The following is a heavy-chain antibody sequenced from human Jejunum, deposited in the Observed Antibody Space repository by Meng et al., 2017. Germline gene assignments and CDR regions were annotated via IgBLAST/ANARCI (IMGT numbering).Heavy chain of an antibody. V-gene: IGHV3-11*01. CDR3: VGSRTYPSYFEY. Sequence: GESLKISCAASGFSFSDSYMSWIRQVPGKGLEFVSYISDSGSAQYYADSVKGRFTISRDNTKNSLSLQMNSLTVDDTAVYYCVGSRTYPSYFEYLGQGTLVTVSS. D-gene: IGHD1-7*01. CDR2: ISDSGSAQ. J-gene: IGHJ4*02. CDR1: GFSFSDSY.